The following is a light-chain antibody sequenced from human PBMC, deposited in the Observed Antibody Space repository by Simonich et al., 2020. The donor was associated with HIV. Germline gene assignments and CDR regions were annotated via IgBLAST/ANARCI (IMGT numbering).Light chain of an antibody. V-gene: IGLV2-14*01. CDR1: SSDVGGYSY. CDR3: TSYTSSSLWV. Sequence: QSALTQPASVSGSPGQSITISCTGTSSDVGGYSYVSWYQQHPGKAPKLMIYDVTKRPSGVSNRFSASKSGNTASLTISGLQAEDEADYYCTSYTSSSLWVFGGGTKLTVL. CDR2: DVT. J-gene: IGLJ3*02.